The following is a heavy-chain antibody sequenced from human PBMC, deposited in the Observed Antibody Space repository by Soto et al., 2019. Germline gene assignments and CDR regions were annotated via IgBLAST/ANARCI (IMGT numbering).Heavy chain of an antibody. V-gene: IGHV3-49*04. Sequence: GGSLRLSCTASGFTFGDYAMSWVRQAPGKGLEWVGFIRSKAYGGPTEYAASVKGRFTISRDDSKSIAYLQMNSLKTEDTAVYYCTRQRPARPHWGQGTLVTVSS. CDR1: GFTFGDYA. CDR3: TRQRPARPH. D-gene: IGHD6-6*01. CDR2: IRSKAYGGPT. J-gene: IGHJ4*02.